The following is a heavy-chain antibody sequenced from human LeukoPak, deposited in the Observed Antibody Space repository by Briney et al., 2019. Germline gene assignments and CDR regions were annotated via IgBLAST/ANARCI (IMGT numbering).Heavy chain of an antibody. D-gene: IGHD2-15*01. CDR1: GFTFSSYA. V-gene: IGHV3-30-3*01. CDR2: ISYDGSNK. J-gene: IGHJ3*01. CDR3: GRQYCSGGSCYSAFDV. Sequence: GRSLRLSCAASGFTFSSYAMHWVRQAPGKGLEWVAVISYDGSNKYYADSVKGRFTISRDNAKNSLYLQMNSLRDEDTAVYYCGRQYCSGGSCYSAFDVWGQGTMVTVSS.